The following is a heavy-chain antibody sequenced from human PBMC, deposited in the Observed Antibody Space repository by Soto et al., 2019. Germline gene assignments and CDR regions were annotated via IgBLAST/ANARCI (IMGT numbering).Heavy chain of an antibody. CDR1: GFTFSSYA. Sequence: EVQLLESGGGLVQPGGSLRLSCAASGFTFSSYAMSWVRQAPGKGLEWVSAISGSGGSTYYADSVKGRFTISRDNSNNTLYLQMNSLRAEDTAVYYCAKDSIPWGDYEVYMLVDYWGQGTLVTVSS. J-gene: IGHJ4*02. CDR3: AKDSIPWGDYEVYMLVDY. V-gene: IGHV3-23*01. D-gene: IGHD4-17*01. CDR2: ISGSGGST.